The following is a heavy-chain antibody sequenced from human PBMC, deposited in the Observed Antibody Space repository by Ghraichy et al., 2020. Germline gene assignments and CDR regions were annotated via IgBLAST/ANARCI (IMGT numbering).Heavy chain of an antibody. CDR1: GIAFSSYS. CDR3: ARGVHSSSWLRDY. CDR2: ITSSSSSR. J-gene: IGHJ4*01. V-gene: IGHV3-48*02. D-gene: IGHD6-13*01. Sequence: GGSLRLSCAASGIAFSSYSMNWVRQAPGKGLEWISYITSSSSSRNYADSVKGRFTISRDNAENARYLQMNSLRDEDTAVYYCARGVHSSSWLRDYWGPGTRGTGAS.